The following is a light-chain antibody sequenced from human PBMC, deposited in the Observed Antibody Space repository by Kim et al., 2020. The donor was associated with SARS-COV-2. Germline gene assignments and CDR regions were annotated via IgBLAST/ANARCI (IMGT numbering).Light chain of an antibody. J-gene: IGLJ7*01. CDR3: SSYTSSSGLMV. CDR1: SSDVDDYNY. Sequence: SITISCTGTSSDVDDYNYVSWYQQHPGKAPKRMIYEVTKRPSGVSYRFSGSKSGNTASLTISGLQAEDEADYYCSSYTSSSGLMVFGGGTQLTVL. CDR2: EVT. V-gene: IGLV2-14*01.